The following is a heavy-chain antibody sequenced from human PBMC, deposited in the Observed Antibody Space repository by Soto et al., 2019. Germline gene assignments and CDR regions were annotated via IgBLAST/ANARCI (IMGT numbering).Heavy chain of an antibody. CDR1: GFTFSNYW. Sequence: EVQLVESGGGLVQPGGSLRLSCAASGFTFSNYWMYWVRQAPGKGLEWVSRINSDGSVSSYADSVKGRLTISRDNVKNTLYLQMDSLRAEDTAVYYCARGDCVGGTCYSLAGYFYYYMDVWGKGTTVTVFS. CDR2: INSDGSVS. CDR3: ARGDCVGGTCYSLAGYFYYYMDV. V-gene: IGHV3-74*02. J-gene: IGHJ6*03. D-gene: IGHD2-15*01.